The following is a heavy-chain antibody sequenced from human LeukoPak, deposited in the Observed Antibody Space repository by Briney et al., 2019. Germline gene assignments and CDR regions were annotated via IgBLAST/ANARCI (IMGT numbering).Heavy chain of an antibody. CDR1: GFTFSSDW. CDR2: INQEGTED. J-gene: IGHJ4*02. CDR3: ARYGTYFDY. D-gene: IGHD1-14*01. V-gene: IGHV3-7*01. Sequence: GGSLRLSCAASGFTFSSDWMSWVRQAPGKGLEWVAYINQEGTEDGNVGSVKGRFTISRDNAKNSLYLQMNNLRAEDTAVFYCARYGTYFDYWGQGTLVTVSS.